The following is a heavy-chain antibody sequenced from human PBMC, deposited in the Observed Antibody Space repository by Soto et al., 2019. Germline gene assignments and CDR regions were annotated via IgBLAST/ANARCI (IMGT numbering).Heavy chain of an antibody. CDR1: GYTFTSYG. Sequence: VASVKVSCKASGYTFTSYGISWVRQAPGQGLEWMGWISAYNGNTNYAQKLQGRVTMTTDTSTSTAYMELRSLRSDDTAVYYCARATGGYDSWLRYYYYGMDVWGQGTTVTVSS. D-gene: IGHD5-12*01. V-gene: IGHV1-18*04. CDR2: ISAYNGNT. J-gene: IGHJ6*02. CDR3: ARATGGYDSWLRYYYYGMDV.